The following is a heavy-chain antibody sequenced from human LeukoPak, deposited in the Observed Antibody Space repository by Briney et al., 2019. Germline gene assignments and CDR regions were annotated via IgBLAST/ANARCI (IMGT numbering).Heavy chain of an antibody. CDR1: GGTFSSYA. Sequence: GSSVKVSCTASGGTFSSYAISWVRQAPGQGLEWMGGIIPIFGTANYAQKFQGRVTITADESTSTAYMELSSLRSEDTAVYYCARAPGVTTVGGYNWFDPWGQEPWSPSP. V-gene: IGHV1-69*01. J-gene: IGHJ5*02. CDR2: IIPIFGTA. D-gene: IGHD4-11*01. CDR3: ARAPGVTTVGGYNWFDP.